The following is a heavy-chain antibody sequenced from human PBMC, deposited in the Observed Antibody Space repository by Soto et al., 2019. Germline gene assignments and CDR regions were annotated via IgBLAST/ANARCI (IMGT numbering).Heavy chain of an antibody. J-gene: IGHJ6*02. Sequence: PGGSLRLSCAASGFTFSSYSMNWVRQAPGKGLEWVSSISSSSSYIYYADSVKGRFTISRDNAKNSLYLQMNSLRAADTAVYYCARGTIRYQLRDYYYYGMDVWGQGTTVTVSS. V-gene: IGHV3-21*01. D-gene: IGHD2-2*01. CDR3: ARGTIRYQLRDYYYYGMDV. CDR2: ISSSSSYI. CDR1: GFTFSSYS.